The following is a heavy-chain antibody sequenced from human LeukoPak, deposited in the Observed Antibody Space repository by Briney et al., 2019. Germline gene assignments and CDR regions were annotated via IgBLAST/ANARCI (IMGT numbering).Heavy chain of an antibody. CDR3: ASDYGGNSGYHYY. CDR1: GGSISSSSYY. CDR2: IYYSGST. J-gene: IGHJ4*02. V-gene: IGHV4-39*01. Sequence: SSETLSLTCTVSGGSISSSSYYWGWIRQPPGKGLEWIGCIYYSGSTYYNPSLKSRVTISVDTSKNQFSLKLSSVTAADTAVYYCASDYGGNSGYHYYWGQGTLVTVSS. D-gene: IGHD4-23*01.